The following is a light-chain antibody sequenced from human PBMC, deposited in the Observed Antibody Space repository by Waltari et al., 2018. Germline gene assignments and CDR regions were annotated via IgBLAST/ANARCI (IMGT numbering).Light chain of an antibody. J-gene: IGLJ1*01. CDR1: SSNLGSTT. V-gene: IGLV1-44*01. CDR3: AAWDDSLNAFYV. Sequence: QSVLTQPPSASGTPGPRVTIPCARSSSNLGSTTVNCDQQLPGTAPKLLIYSNNQRPSGVPDRFSGSKSGTSASLAISGLQSEDEADYYCAAWDDSLNAFYVFGTGTKVTVL. CDR2: SNN.